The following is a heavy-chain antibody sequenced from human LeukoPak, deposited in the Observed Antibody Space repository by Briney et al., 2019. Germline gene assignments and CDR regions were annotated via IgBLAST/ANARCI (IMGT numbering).Heavy chain of an antibody. J-gene: IGHJ4*02. CDR1: GFTFSSYA. V-gene: IGHV3-30*04. D-gene: IGHD5-18*01. CDR2: ISYDGSNK. CDR3: ARHDRIQLWLLLDY. Sequence: PGGSLRLSCAASGFTFSSYAMHWVRQAPGKGLAWVAVISYDGSNKYYADSVKGRFTISRDNSKNTLYLQMNSLRAEDTAVYYCARHDRIQLWLLLDYWGRGTLVTVSS.